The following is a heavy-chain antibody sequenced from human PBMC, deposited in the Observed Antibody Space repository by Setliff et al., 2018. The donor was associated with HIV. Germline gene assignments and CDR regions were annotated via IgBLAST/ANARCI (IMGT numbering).Heavy chain of an antibody. J-gene: IGHJ4*02. V-gene: IGHV4-39*07. CDR3: ARGSWKDGAQGYFFDH. CDR1: GDSIVFDDSTRSYH. CDR2: TPYRGRT. Sequence: SETLSLTCRLSGDSIVFDDSTRSYHCSWIRQPPGKGLEWIGSTPYRGRTNYNPSLRSRLSTSIDTSKNQFSLSLRSVTAADTAVYYCARGSWKDGAQGYFFDHWGQGTLVTVSS. D-gene: IGHD1-1*01.